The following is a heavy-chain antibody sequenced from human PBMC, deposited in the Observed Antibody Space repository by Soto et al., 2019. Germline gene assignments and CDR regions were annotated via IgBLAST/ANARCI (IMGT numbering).Heavy chain of an antibody. CDR2: VRNTGST. J-gene: IGHJ4*02. D-gene: IGHD5-12*01. CDR1: GYSISDYY. CDR3: ARGSYSGYERRIDY. V-gene: IGHV4-59*01. Sequence: SETLSLTCNVSGYSISDYYWSWIRLPPGKGLEWIGYVRNTGSTNYKSSLKGRVTISLGASKNQFSLILSSVTAADTAVYYCARGSYSGYERRIDYWGQGTLVTVS.